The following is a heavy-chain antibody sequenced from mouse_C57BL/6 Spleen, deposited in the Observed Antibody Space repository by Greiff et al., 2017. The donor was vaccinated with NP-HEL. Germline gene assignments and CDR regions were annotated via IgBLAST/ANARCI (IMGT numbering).Heavy chain of an antibody. V-gene: IGHV1-81*01. CDR2: IYPRSGNT. CDR1: GYTFTSYG. J-gene: IGHJ3*01. CDR3: AREGEDYLGSSYWFAY. D-gene: IGHD1-1*01. Sequence: VQLKESGAELARPGASVKLSCKASGYTFTSYGISWVKQRTGKGLEWIGEIYPRSGNTYYNEKFKGKATLTADKSSSTAYMELRSLTSADSAVFVCAREGEDYLGSSYWFAYWGQGTLVTVSA.